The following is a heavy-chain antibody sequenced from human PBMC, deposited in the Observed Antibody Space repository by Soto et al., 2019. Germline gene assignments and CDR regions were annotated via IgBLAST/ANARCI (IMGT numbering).Heavy chain of an antibody. CDR2: IHPSGDTK. Sequence: QVQLVQSEAAVKEPGASVKVSYKASGYTFQNYHMHWVRQAPGQGLEWMGIIHPSGDTKTYAQRFQGSLAMTRDASTSTAYMELSSLTSEDTAVYFCARDLWGSWTVDYWGQGTLVTVSS. J-gene: IGHJ4*02. CDR3: ARDLWGSWTVDY. CDR1: GYTFQNYH. D-gene: IGHD3-16*01. V-gene: IGHV1-46*02.